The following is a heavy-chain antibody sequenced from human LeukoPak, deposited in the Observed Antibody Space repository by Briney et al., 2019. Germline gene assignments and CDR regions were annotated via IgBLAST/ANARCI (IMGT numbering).Heavy chain of an antibody. CDR3: ARDRPRGYSYGYSFDY. J-gene: IGHJ4*02. CDR1: GGTFSSYA. D-gene: IGHD5-18*01. V-gene: IGHV1-69*01. Sequence: GSSVKVSCKASGGTFSSYAISWVRQAPGQGLEWMGGIIPIFGTANYAQKFQGRVTITADGSTSTAYMELSSLRSEDTAVYYCARDRPRGYSYGYSFDYWGQGTLVTVSS. CDR2: IIPIFGTA.